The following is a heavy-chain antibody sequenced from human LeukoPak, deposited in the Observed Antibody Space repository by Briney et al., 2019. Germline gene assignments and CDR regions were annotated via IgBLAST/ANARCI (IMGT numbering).Heavy chain of an antibody. CDR3: ARGQLVLNY. J-gene: IGHJ4*02. V-gene: IGHV4-34*01. CDR2: INHSEST. Sequence: SETLSLTCAVYGGSFSGYYWSWIRQPPGKGLEWIGEINHSESTSYNPSLKSRVTISVDTSKYQFSLKLSSVTAADTAVYYCARGQLVLNYWGQGTLVTVSS. CDR1: GGSFSGYY. D-gene: IGHD6-13*01.